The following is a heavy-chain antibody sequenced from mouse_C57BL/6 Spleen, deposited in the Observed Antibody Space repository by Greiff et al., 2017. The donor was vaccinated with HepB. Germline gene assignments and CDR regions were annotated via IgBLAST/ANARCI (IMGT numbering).Heavy chain of an antibody. V-gene: IGHV1-82*01. Sequence: QVQLKESGPELVKPGASVKISCKASGYAFSSSWMNWVKQRPGKGLEWIGRIYPGDGDTNYNGKFKGKATLTADKSSSTAYMQLSSLTSEDSAVYFGARSDGNYCDYWGQGTTLTVSS. CDR1: GYAFSSSW. J-gene: IGHJ2*01. D-gene: IGHD2-1*01. CDR2: IYPGDGDT. CDR3: ARSDGNYCDY.